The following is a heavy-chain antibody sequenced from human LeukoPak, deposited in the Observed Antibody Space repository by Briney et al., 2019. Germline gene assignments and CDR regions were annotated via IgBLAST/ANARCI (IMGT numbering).Heavy chain of an antibody. CDR1: GFTFSSYW. CDR3: ARGSIAVAYYYYYYMDV. D-gene: IGHD6-19*01. Sequence: GGSLRLSCAASGFTFSSYWMSWVRQAPGKGLEWVANIKQDGSEKYYVDSVKGRFTISRDNAKNSPYLQMNSLRAEDTAVYYCARGSIAVAYYYYYYMDVWGKGTTVTISS. V-gene: IGHV3-7*01. CDR2: IKQDGSEK. J-gene: IGHJ6*03.